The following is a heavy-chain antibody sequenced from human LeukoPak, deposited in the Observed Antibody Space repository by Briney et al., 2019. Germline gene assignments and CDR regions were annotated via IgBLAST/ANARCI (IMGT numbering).Heavy chain of an antibody. J-gene: IGHJ6*03. CDR3: ARVAPFGEWYYYMDD. D-gene: IGHD3-10*01. CDR1: GGTFSSYA. Sequence: SVKVSCKASGGTFSSYAISWVRQAPGQGLEWMGGIIPIFGTANYAQKFQGRVTITTDESTSTAYMELSSLRSEDTAVYYCARVAPFGEWYYYMDDWGKGTTVTVSS. CDR2: IIPIFGTA. V-gene: IGHV1-69*05.